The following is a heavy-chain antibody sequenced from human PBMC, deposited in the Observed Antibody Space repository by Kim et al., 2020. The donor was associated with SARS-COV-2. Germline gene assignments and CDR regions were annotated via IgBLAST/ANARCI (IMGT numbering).Heavy chain of an antibody. V-gene: IGHV3-7*03. J-gene: IGHJ4*02. D-gene: IGHD6-13*01. CDR3: ARDRRGIAAAGLISLDY. CDR2: IKQDGSEK. CDR1: GFTFSSYW. Sequence: GGSLRLSCAASGFTFSSYWMSWVRQAPGKGLEWVANIKQDGSEKYYVDSVKGRFTISRDNAKNSLYLQMNSLRAEDTAVYYCARDRRGIAAAGLISLDYWGQGTLVTVS.